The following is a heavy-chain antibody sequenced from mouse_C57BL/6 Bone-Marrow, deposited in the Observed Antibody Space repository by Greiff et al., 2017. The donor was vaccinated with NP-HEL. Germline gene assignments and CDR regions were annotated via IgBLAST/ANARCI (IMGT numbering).Heavy chain of an antibody. CDR1: GYTFTSYW. Sequence: QVQLQQPGAELVRPGTSVKLSCKASGYTFTSYWMHWVKQRPGQGLEWIGVIDPSDSYTNYNQKFKGKATLTVVTSSSTAYMQLSSLTSEDSAVYYCAKLPSFDYWGQGTTLTVSS. CDR3: AKLPSFDY. J-gene: IGHJ2*01. D-gene: IGHD1-1*01. CDR2: IDPSDSYT. V-gene: IGHV1-59*01.